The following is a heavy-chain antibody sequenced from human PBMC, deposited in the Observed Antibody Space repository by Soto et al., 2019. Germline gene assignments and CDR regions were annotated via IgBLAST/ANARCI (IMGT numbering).Heavy chain of an antibody. V-gene: IGHV1-46*01. J-gene: IGHJ4*02. Sequence: QVQLVQSGAEVKKPGASVKVSCKASGYTFTSYYMHWVRQAPGQGLEWMGIINPSGGSTSYAQKFQGRITMTRDTSTSTVYMELSSLRSEDTAVYYCARGPLTFGGVIVIRFDYWGQGTLVTVSS. CDR3: ARGPLTFGGVIVIRFDY. D-gene: IGHD3-16*02. CDR1: GYTFTSYY. CDR2: INPSGGST.